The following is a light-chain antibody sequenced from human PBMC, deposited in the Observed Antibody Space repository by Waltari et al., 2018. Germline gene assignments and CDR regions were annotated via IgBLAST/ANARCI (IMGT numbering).Light chain of an antibody. Sequence: QSVLTQPPSASGTPGQSVTISCSGSNFNIGANTVNWYQHLPGTAPKLFIYSNHRRPSGVPGRFSGSKSGTSASLAISGRQSDDEADYYCATWDDSLNGWVFGGGTKLTVL. CDR2: SNH. V-gene: IGLV1-44*01. CDR3: ATWDDSLNGWV. J-gene: IGLJ3*02. CDR1: NFNIGANT.